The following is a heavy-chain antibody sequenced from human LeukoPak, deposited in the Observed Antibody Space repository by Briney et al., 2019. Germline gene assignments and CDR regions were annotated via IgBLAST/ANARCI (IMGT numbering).Heavy chain of an antibody. D-gene: IGHD2-15*01. V-gene: IGHV1-18*01. CDR1: GYTFTSYG. CDR3: ARDRCSGGSCAFDY. Sequence: ASVKVSCKASGYTFTSYGISWVRQAPGQGLEWMGWISAYNGNTNYAQKLQGRDTMTTDTSTSTAYMELRSLRSDDTAVYYCARDRCSGGSCAFDYWGQGTLVTVSS. CDR2: ISAYNGNT. J-gene: IGHJ4*02.